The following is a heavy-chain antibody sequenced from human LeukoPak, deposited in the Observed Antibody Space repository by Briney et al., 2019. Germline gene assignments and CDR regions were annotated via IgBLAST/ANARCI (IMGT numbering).Heavy chain of an antibody. J-gene: IGHJ4*02. D-gene: IGHD6-19*01. CDR1: GFTFEDHG. CDR2: INWNGGRT. Sequence: GGSLRLSCTASGFTFEDHGMSWVRQGPGRGLEWVCGINWNGGRTGYVDSVKGRFTISRDNSKNTLYLQMNSLRVEDTAVYYCAKWDSGIAVAGYFDYWGQGTLVTVSS. CDR3: AKWDSGIAVAGYFDY. V-gene: IGHV3-20*04.